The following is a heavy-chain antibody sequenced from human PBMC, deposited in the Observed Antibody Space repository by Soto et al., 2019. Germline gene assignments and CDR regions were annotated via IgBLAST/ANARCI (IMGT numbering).Heavy chain of an antibody. V-gene: IGHV3-33*01. D-gene: IGHD2-15*01. CDR1: GFIFSNYG. Sequence: QVQLVESGGGVAQPGRSLRLTCAASGFIFSNYGMHWVRQAPGKGLEWVAVIWYDGSNKYYADSVKGRFTISRDNSKNTLSLQVSSLRVEDTAVYYCARGGLGYHAMDVWGQGTTVTVSS. CDR2: IWYDGSNK. CDR3: ARGGLGYHAMDV. J-gene: IGHJ6*02.